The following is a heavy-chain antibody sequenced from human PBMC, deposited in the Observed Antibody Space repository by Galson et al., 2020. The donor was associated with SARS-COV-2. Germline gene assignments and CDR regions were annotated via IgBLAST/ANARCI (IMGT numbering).Heavy chain of an antibody. Sequence: GGPLRLSCTASGFTFSNYTMNWVRQAPGKGLEWVSSISSDSSSKYYADSVKGRFTISRDNAKNSLSLQMNSLRADDTAVYYCAREGGGSDYWGQGTLVTVSP. CDR2: ISSDSSSK. CDR3: AREGGGSDY. CDR1: GFTFSNYT. J-gene: IGHJ4*02. V-gene: IGHV3-21*03. D-gene: IGHD1-26*01.